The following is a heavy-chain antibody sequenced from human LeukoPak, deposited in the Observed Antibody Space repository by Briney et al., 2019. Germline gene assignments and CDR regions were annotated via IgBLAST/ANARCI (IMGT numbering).Heavy chain of an antibody. CDR2: ISGSGGTT. V-gene: IGHV3-23*01. CDR3: ARGMVATIFDY. D-gene: IGHD5-24*01. CDR1: GFTFSSYA. Sequence: GGSLRLSCAASGFTFSSYAISWVRQAPGTGLEWVSAISGSGGTTYYGDSVKGRFTISRDNPKNTLYLQMNSLRAEDTAVYYCARGMVATIFDYWGQGTLVTVSS. J-gene: IGHJ4*02.